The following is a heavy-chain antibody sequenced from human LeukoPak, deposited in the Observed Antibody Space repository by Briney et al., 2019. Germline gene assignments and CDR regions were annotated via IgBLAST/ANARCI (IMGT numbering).Heavy chain of an antibody. D-gene: IGHD3-3*01. J-gene: IGHJ6*02. Sequence: GGSLRLSCAASGFSFTDYAMSWVRQAPGKGLEWVSDIRATSGITYYADSVKGRFTISRDNSKKMLYLQMNSLRADDTALYYCARDSDFYDSLTFYGMDVWGQGTTVTVSS. V-gene: IGHV3-23*01. CDR3: ARDSDFYDSLTFYGMDV. CDR2: IRATSGIT. CDR1: GFSFTDYA.